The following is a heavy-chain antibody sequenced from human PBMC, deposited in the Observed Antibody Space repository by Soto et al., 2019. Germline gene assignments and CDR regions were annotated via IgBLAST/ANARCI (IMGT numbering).Heavy chain of an antibody. CDR1: GFTFLSYR. D-gene: IGHD3-3*01. Sequence: GGSLRLSCAASGFTFLSYRMDWVRQTPGKGLEWVSSISNTGNYINYADLVKGRFTISRDNVKSSVVLQMSSLRAEDTAVYYCTRSRGIFGVVPSGYYYYMDVWGKGTTVTVSS. CDR2: ISNTGNYI. J-gene: IGHJ6*03. V-gene: IGHV3-21*01. CDR3: TRSRGIFGVVPSGYYYYMDV.